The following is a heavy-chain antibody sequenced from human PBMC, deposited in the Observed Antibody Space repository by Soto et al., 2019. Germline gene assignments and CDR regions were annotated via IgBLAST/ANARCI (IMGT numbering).Heavy chain of an antibody. V-gene: IGHV3-33*01. Sequence: GGSLRLSCAASGFTFSSYGMHWVRQAPGKGLEWVAVIWYDGSNKYYADSVKGRFTISRDNSKNTLYLQMNSLRAEDTAVYYCARDQAGIAAAGPYYYYGMDVWGQGTTVTVSS. D-gene: IGHD6-13*01. CDR1: GFTFSSYG. CDR2: IWYDGSNK. CDR3: ARDQAGIAAAGPYYYYGMDV. J-gene: IGHJ6*02.